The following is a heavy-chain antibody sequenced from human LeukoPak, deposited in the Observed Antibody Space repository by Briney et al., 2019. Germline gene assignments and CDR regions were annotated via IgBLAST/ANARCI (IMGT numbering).Heavy chain of an antibody. CDR1: GYTFTSYY. Sequence: SVKVSCKASGYTFTSYYMHWVRQAPGQGLEWMGIINPSGGSTSYAQKFQGRVTMTRDTSTSTAYMELSSLRSEDTAVYYCARAGDIVVVVAATTPAEYYYYGMDVWGQGTTVTVSS. CDR3: ARAGDIVVVVAATTPAEYYYYGMDV. J-gene: IGHJ6*02. CDR2: INPSGGST. V-gene: IGHV1-46*01. D-gene: IGHD2-15*01.